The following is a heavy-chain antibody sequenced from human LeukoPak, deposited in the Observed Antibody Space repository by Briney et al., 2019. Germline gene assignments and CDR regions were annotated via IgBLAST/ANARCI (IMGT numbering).Heavy chain of an antibody. J-gene: IGHJ5*02. Sequence: GGSLRLSCAASGFTFSSYSMNWVRQAPGKGLEWVSYISSSSSTIYYADSVKGRFTISRDNAKNSLYLQMNSLRAEDTAVYYCKKGRTEQLDWFDPWGQGTLVTVSS. CDR3: KKGRTEQLDWFDP. CDR1: GFTFSSYS. V-gene: IGHV3-48*04. D-gene: IGHD6-6*01. CDR2: ISSSSSTI.